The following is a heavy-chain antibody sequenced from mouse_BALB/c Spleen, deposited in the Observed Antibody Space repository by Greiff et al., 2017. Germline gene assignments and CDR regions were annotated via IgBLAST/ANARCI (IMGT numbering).Heavy chain of an antibody. V-gene: IGHV6-6*02. J-gene: IGHJ4*01. Sequence: EVKLQESGGGLVQPGGSMKLSCVASGFTFSNYWMNWVRQSPEKGLEWVAEIRLKSNNYATHYAESVKGRFTISRDDSKSSVYLQMNNLRAEDTGIYYCTRPMITSYAMDYWGQGTSVTVSS. CDR3: TRPMITSYAMDY. CDR1: GFTFSNYW. CDR2: IRLKSNNYAT. D-gene: IGHD2-4*01.